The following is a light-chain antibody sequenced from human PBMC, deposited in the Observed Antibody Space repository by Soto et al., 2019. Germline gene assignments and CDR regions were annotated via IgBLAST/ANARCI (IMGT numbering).Light chain of an antibody. CDR3: QQYNSFPT. CDR1: QSISSW. V-gene: IGKV1-5*03. CDR2: KAS. Sequence: DIQMTQSPSTLSASVGDRVTITCRASQSISSWLAWNQQKPGKAPKLLIYKASSLESGVPSRFSGSGSGTEFTLTISSLQPDDFATYYCQQYNSFPTFGQGTKVEIK. J-gene: IGKJ1*01.